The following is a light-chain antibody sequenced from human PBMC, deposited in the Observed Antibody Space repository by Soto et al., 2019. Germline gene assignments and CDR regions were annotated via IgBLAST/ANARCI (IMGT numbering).Light chain of an antibody. CDR1: QNVNYY. Sequence: EIALTQSPGTLSLSPGERATLSCRASQNVNYYLAWYQQKPGQAPRLLIYDASNRATGIPARFSGSGSGTDFTLTISSLEPEDFAVYYCQQRSNWPPITFGQGTRLEIK. CDR3: QQRSNWPPIT. CDR2: DAS. J-gene: IGKJ5*01. V-gene: IGKV3-11*01.